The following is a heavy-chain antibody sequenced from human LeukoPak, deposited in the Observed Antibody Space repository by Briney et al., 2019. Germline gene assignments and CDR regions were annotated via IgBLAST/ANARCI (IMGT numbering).Heavy chain of an antibody. D-gene: IGHD3-10*01. CDR3: ARVRFGEFDY. V-gene: IGHV4-34*01. CDR1: GGSFSGYY. CDR2: INHSGST. Sequence: PSETLSLTCAVYGGSFSGYYWSWIRQPPGKGLEWIGEINHSGSTNYNPSLKSRVTISVDTSKNQFSPKLSSVTAADTAVYYCARVRFGEFDYWGQGTLVTVSS. J-gene: IGHJ4*02.